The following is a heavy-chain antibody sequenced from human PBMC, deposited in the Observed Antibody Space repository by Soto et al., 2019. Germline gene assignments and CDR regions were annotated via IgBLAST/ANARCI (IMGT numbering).Heavy chain of an antibody. V-gene: IGHV1-46*01. CDR1: GYTFTSYY. Sequence: ASVKVSCKASGYTFTSYYMHWVRQAPGQGLEWMGIINPSGGSTSYAQKFQGRVTMTRDTSTSTVYMELSSLRSEDTAVYYCARGSLITIFGVVIFYWGQGTLVTVSS. D-gene: IGHD3-3*01. CDR2: INPSGGST. J-gene: IGHJ4*02. CDR3: ARGSLITIFGVVIFY.